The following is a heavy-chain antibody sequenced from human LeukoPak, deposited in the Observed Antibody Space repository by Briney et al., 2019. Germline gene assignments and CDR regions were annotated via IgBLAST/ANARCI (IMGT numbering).Heavy chain of an antibody. V-gene: IGHV4-39*07. J-gene: IGHJ3*02. Sequence: PSETLSLTCTVSGGSISSSNYYWGWIRQPPGKGLEWIGSIYYGGSTYYNPSLKSRVTISVDTSKNQFSLKLSSVTAADTAVYYCVREGWQWLVHAFDIWGQGTMVTGSS. CDR1: GGSISSSNYY. D-gene: IGHD6-19*01. CDR3: VREGWQWLVHAFDI. CDR2: IYYGGST.